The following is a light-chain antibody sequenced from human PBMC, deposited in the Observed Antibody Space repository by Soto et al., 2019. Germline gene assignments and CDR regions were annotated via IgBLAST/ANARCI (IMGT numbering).Light chain of an antibody. V-gene: IGKV1-9*01. CDR2: GAS. CDR1: QDSRSY. Sequence: DIQLTQSPSFLSASVGDRVTITCRASQDSRSYLAWYQQKPGKAPKLLIYGASALQSGVPSRFSGSGSGTEFTLAISSLQPEDFAAYYCQQYNSYPLTFGGGTKVELK. CDR3: QQYNSYPLT. J-gene: IGKJ4*01.